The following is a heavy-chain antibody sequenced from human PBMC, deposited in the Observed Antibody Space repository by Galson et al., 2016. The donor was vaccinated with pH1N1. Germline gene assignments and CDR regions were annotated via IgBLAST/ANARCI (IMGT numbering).Heavy chain of an antibody. J-gene: IGHJ4*02. CDR2: IKQDGSEK. CDR3: ARVAPEYYDFWSGYPVADY. CDR1: GFTFSSYW. V-gene: IGHV3-7*03. Sequence: SLRLSCAASGFTFSSYWMSWVRQAPGKGLEWVANIKQDGSEKYYVDSVKGRFTISRDNAKNSLYLQMNGLRAEDTAVYYCARVAPEYYDFWSGYPVADYWGQGTLVTVSS. D-gene: IGHD3-3*01.